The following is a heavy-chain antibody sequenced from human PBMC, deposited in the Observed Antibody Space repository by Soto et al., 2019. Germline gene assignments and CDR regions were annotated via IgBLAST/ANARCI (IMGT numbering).Heavy chain of an antibody. V-gene: IGHV4-30-2*01. CDR2: IYHSGST. CDR1: GGSISSGGYS. Sequence: SETLSLTCAVSGGSISSGGYSLSWIRQPPGKGLEWIGYIYHSGSTYYNPSLKSRVTISVDRSKNQFSLKLSSVTAADTAVYYCARVPDRWGQGTLVTSPQ. D-gene: IGHD2-2*01. J-gene: IGHJ5*02. CDR3: ARVPDR.